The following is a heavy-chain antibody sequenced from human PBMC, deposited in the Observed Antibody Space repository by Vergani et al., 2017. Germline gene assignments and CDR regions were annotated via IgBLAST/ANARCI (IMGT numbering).Heavy chain of an antibody. CDR2: IYSTVRT. CDR3: ARVMYRDEASTGYRLEGMDI. J-gene: IGHJ6*02. CDR1: GGSFNTYY. D-gene: IGHD3-9*01. Sequence: QVQLEESGPGLVKPSETLSLTCTASGGSFNTYYWSCIRQSPGKGLEWIGYIYSTVRTNYNPSLNSRVTMSVDTSKNQFSLKLRSVTAADTAVYFCARVMYRDEASTGYRLEGMDIWGQGTTVTISS. V-gene: IGHV4-59*13.